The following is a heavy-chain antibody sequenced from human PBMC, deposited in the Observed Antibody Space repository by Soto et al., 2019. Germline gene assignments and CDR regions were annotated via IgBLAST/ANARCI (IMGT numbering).Heavy chain of an antibody. D-gene: IGHD3-3*01. J-gene: IGHJ5*02. V-gene: IGHV4-39*01. Sequence: PSETLSLTCTVSGGSISSSNYYWAWIRQSPGKGLEWIGSVYYNGFTYYNPSLKSRVTISVDTSKNQFSLKLSSVTAADTAVYYCARGMYYDFWSGYTHSPGWFDPWGQGTLVTVSS. CDR3: ARGMYYDFWSGYTHSPGWFDP. CDR2: VYYNGFT. CDR1: GGSISSSNYY.